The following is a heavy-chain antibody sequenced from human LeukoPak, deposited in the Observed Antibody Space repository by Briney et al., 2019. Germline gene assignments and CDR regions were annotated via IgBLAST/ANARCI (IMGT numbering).Heavy chain of an antibody. J-gene: IGHJ4*02. V-gene: IGHV3-15*01. D-gene: IGHD3-16*02. Sequence: PGGSLRLSCAAFRFIFSNAWMSWVRQAQGKGLEWVGRIKSKTDGGTKDYAAPEEGRFTIPKDDSKNTLYLQMNSLKTEDTAVYYCTTGTMNTFGGVIVRDYWGQGTLVTVSS. CDR3: TTGTMNTFGGVIVRDY. CDR2: IKSKTDGGTK. CDR1: RFIFSNAW.